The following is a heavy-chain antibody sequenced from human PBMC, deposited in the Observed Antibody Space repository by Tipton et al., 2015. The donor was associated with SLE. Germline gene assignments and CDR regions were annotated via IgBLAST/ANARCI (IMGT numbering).Heavy chain of an antibody. V-gene: IGHV4-39*07. J-gene: IGHJ5*02. CDR1: GDSITSSHYY. Sequence: TLSLTCAVSGDSITSSHYYWGWIRQTPGKGLEWIGSIYYSGRTYCNPSLKSRVTISVDMSKSQFSLNLTSVTAADTAVYYCTRDRDHYGSGFDPWGQGSLITVSS. CDR3: TRDRDHYGSGFDP. CDR2: IYYSGRT. D-gene: IGHD3-10*01.